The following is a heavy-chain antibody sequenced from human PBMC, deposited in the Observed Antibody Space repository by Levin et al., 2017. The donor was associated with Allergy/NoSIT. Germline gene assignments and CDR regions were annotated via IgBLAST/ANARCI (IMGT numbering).Heavy chain of an antibody. CDR3: TTDGGYSYGLPKSLIYGMDV. CDR2: IKSKTDGGTT. D-gene: IGHD5-18*01. V-gene: IGHV3-15*01. CDR1: GFTFSNAW. Sequence: GGSLRLSCAASGFTFSNAWMSWVRQAPGKGLEWVGRIKSKTDGGTTDYAAPVKGRFTISRDDSKNTLYLQMNSLKTEDTAVYYCTTDGGYSYGLPKSLIYGMDVWGQGTTVTVSS. J-gene: IGHJ6*02.